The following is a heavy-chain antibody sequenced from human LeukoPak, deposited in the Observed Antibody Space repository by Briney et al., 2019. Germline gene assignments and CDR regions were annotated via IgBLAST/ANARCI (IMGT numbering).Heavy chain of an antibody. Sequence: QTGGSLRLSCAASGFTVSSNYMSWVRQAPGKGLEWVSVIYSGGSTYYADSVKGRFTIPRDNSKNTLYLQMNSLRAEDTAVYYCARGRAGHCSGGSCYPRGGFDYWGQGTLVTVSS. CDR3: ARGRAGHCSGGSCYPRGGFDY. CDR1: GFTVSSNY. J-gene: IGHJ4*02. CDR2: IYSGGST. D-gene: IGHD2-15*01. V-gene: IGHV3-53*01.